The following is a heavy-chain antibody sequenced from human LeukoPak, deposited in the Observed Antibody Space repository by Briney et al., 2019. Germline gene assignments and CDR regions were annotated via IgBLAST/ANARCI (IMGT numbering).Heavy chain of an antibody. J-gene: IGHJ6*02. D-gene: IGHD6-19*01. V-gene: IGHV1-2*02. CDR1: GYTFTGYY. CDR2: INPNSGGT. CDR3: AREAPKKNSSGWLGPYYYYGMDV. Sequence: ASVTVSCKASGYTFTGYYMHWVRQAPGQGLEWMGWINPNSGGTNYAQKFQGRVTMTRDTSISTAYMELSRLRSEDTAVYYCAREAPKKNSSGWLGPYYYYGMDVWGQGTTVTVSS.